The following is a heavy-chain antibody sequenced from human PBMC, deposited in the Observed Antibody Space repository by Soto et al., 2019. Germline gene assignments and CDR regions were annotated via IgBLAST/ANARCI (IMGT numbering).Heavy chain of an antibody. V-gene: IGHV3-9*01. D-gene: IGHD1-7*01. CDR3: AKDISWNYVSGYFDY. CDR1: GFTFDDYA. J-gene: IGHJ4*02. CDR2: ISWNSGSI. Sequence: PGGSLRLSCAASGFTFDDYAMHWVRQAPGKGLEWVSGISWNSGSIGYADSVEGRFTISRDNAKNSLYLQMNSLRAEDTALYYCAKDISWNYVSGYFDYWGQGTLVTVSS.